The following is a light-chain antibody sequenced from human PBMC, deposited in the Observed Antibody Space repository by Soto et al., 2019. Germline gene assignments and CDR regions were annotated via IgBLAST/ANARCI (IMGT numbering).Light chain of an antibody. CDR1: SSNIGAGYD. J-gene: IGLJ2*01. CDR3: QSYDSSQSGLV. CDR2: RNT. Sequence: QSVLTQPPSVSGAPGQRVTISCTGSSSNIGAGYDVQWYQWLPGTAPKLLIYRNTNRPSGVPDRFSGSKSGTSASLAITGLQAEDEVDYYCQSYDSSQSGLVFGGGTKLTVL. V-gene: IGLV1-40*01.